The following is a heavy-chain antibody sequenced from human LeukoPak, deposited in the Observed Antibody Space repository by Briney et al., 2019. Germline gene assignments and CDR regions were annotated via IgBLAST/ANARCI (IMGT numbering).Heavy chain of an antibody. D-gene: IGHD5-12*01. CDR2: ISNNGGSK. V-gene: IGHV3-64*02. Sequence: PGGPLRLFCAASGFTFSNYAMHWVRQAPGKGVEYVSAISNNGGSKYYADSVKGRFTISRDNSKNTLYLQMGSLRAEDMAVYYCARVASGYFDYWGQGTLVTVSS. CDR1: GFTFSNYA. J-gene: IGHJ4*02. CDR3: ARVASGYFDY.